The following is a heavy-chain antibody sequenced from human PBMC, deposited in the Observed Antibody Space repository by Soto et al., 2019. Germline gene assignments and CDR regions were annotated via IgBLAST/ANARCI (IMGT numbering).Heavy chain of an antibody. CDR3: AWGLSYGYFDY. CDR1: GASISSSGHY. V-gene: IGHV4-31*03. D-gene: IGHD3-16*01. J-gene: IGHJ4*02. Sequence: QVQLQESGPGLVKSSQTLSLTCTVSGASISSSGHYWSWIRQHPGKGLEWIGYISYSGRTFYSPSLRSRLTFSVDTSKNQFSLNIKSVTAADTAVYFCAWGLSYGYFDYWGQGRRVTVCS. CDR2: ISYSGRT.